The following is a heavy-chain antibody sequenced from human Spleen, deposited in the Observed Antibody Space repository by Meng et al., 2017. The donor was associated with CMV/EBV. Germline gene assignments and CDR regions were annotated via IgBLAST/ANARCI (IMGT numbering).Heavy chain of an antibody. CDR1: GFIVSSYG. Sequence: GESLKISCAASGFIVSSYGMHWVRQAPGKGLEWVAFIKYDGTNEDYVDSVKGRFTISRDNSKNTLYLQMNRLRAEDTAVYHCAKDLYSGGWYVFGNWGQGTLVTVSS. CDR3: AKDLYSGGWYVFGN. V-gene: IGHV3-30*02. D-gene: IGHD6-19*01. J-gene: IGHJ4*02. CDR2: IKYDGTNE.